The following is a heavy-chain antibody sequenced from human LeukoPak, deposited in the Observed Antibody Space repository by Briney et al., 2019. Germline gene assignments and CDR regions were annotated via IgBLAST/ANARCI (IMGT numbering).Heavy chain of an antibody. Sequence: SETLSLTCTVSGGSISSDDHYWNWIRQPPGKGLEWIGYICYSGDTYYNPSLKSRVTISVDTSKNQFSLKLTSVTAADTAVYYCAGERGEEYSSGWYKRNYFDNWGQGIRVTVSS. V-gene: IGHV4-30-4*01. J-gene: IGHJ4*02. CDR3: AGERGEEYSSGWYKRNYFDN. D-gene: IGHD6-19*01. CDR2: ICYSGDT. CDR1: GGSISSDDHY.